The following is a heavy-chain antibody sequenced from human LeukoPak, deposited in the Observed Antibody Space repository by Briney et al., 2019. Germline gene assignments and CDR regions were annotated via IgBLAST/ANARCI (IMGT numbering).Heavy chain of an antibody. CDR1: GYTLTELS. CDR3: ATDPRSPLPPTL. Sequence: ASVKVSCKVSGYTLTELSMHWVRQAPGKGLEWMGGFDPEDGETIYAQRFQGRVTMTEDTSTDTAYMELSSLRSEDTAVYYCATDPRSPLPPTLWGQGTLVTVSS. CDR2: FDPEDGET. V-gene: IGHV1-24*01. J-gene: IGHJ4*02. D-gene: IGHD1-14*01.